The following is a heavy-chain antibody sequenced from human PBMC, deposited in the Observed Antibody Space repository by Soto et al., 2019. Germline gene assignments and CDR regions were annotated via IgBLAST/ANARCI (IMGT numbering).Heavy chain of an antibody. J-gene: IGHJ4*02. CDR1: GFTFSSYW. CDR2: INSDGSST. CDR3: ATWRGSSSLGFDS. V-gene: IGHV3-74*01. D-gene: IGHD6-6*01. Sequence: PGGSLRLSCAASGFTFSSYWMHWVRQAPGKGLVWVSRINSDGSSTTYADSVKGRFTISRDNAKNTLFLQMNSLRAEDTAVYYCATWRGSSSLGFDSWGQGTLVTVSS.